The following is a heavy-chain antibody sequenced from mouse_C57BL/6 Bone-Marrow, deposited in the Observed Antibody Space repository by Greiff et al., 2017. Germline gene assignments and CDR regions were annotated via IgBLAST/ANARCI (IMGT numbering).Heavy chain of an antibody. D-gene: IGHD2-2*01. J-gene: IGHJ2*01. CDR2: FYPGSGSI. CDR1: GYTFTEYT. CDR3: ARHPGLRRGMYYGYFDY. Sequence: QVQLQQSGAELVKPGASVKLSCKASGYTFTEYTIHWVKQRSGQGLGWIGWFYPGSGSIKYNEKFKDKATLTADKSSSTVYMELSRLTSEDSAVYFCARHPGLRRGMYYGYFDYWGQGTTLTVSS. V-gene: IGHV1-62-2*01.